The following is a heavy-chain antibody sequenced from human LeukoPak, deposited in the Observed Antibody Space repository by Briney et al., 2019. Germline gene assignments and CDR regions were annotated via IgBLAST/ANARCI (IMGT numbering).Heavy chain of an antibody. Sequence: GGSLRLSCVGSDFNFGTYWMTWVRQAPGKGLEWVANIKQDGSEKSYVDSVKGRFTISRDNDKNSIFLQMTLLRAEDTAIYYCARGQDYYQNIIYAYDAFDVWGQGTMVTVSS. CDR2: IKQDGSEK. J-gene: IGHJ3*01. CDR1: DFNFGTYW. CDR3: ARGQDYYQNIIYAYDAFDV. V-gene: IGHV3-7*03. D-gene: IGHD1-26*01.